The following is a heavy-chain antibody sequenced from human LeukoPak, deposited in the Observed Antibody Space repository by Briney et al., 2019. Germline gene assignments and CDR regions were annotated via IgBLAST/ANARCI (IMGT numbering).Heavy chain of an antibody. CDR1: GFTFRSYA. V-gene: IGHV3-30-3*01. CDR2: ISYDGSNK. CDR3: AREGWPQFSAVAASYVGAFDI. J-gene: IGHJ3*02. D-gene: IGHD6-19*01. Sequence: GGSLRLSCAASGFTFRSYAMHWVRQAPGKGLEWVAVISYDGSNKYYADSVKGRFTISRDNSKNTLYLQMNSLRAEDTAVYYCAREGWPQFSAVAASYVGAFDIWGQGTMVTVSS.